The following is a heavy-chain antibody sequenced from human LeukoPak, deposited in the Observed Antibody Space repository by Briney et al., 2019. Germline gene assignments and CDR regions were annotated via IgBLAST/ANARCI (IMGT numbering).Heavy chain of an antibody. CDR3: ARESHTDDGYHYGMDV. J-gene: IGHJ6*02. V-gene: IGHV1-69*04. D-gene: IGHD1-1*01. Sequence: ASVKVSCKASGGTFSSYAISWVRQAPGQGLEWMGRIIPILGIANYAQKFQGRVTITADKSTSTAYMELSSLRSEDTAVYYCARESHTDDGYHYGMDVWGQGTTVTVSS. CDR1: GGTFSSYA. CDR2: IIPILGIA.